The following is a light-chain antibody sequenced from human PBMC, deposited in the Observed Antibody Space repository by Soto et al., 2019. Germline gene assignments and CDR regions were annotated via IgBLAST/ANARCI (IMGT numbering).Light chain of an antibody. J-gene: IGLJ2*01. V-gene: IGLV2-18*02. Sequence: QSALTQPPSVSGSPGQSVTISCTGTSSDIGIYDRVSWYQQTPGTAPKLMIYEVTNRPSGVPDHFSGSKSGTTASLTISGLQTEDEAGYYCSSYTSSNTVLFGGGTKVTVL. CDR2: EVT. CDR1: SSDIGIYDR. CDR3: SSYTSSNTVL.